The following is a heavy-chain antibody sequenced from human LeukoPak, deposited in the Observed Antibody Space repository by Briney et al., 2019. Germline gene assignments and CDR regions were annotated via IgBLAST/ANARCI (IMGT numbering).Heavy chain of an antibody. D-gene: IGHD6-13*01. J-gene: IGHJ2*01. Sequence: WRSLRLSCAASGFTFSSYCMHWVRQAPGKGLEWVAAIWVDGTNKYYAQDSSEHVTISRDNSKNTLYLQMNSLRAEDTAVYYCARERGAAASYPRVGCGGRETGDTVS. V-gene: IGHV3-33*01. CDR2: IWVDGTNK. CDR1: GFTFSSYC. CDR3: ARERGAAASYPRVGC.